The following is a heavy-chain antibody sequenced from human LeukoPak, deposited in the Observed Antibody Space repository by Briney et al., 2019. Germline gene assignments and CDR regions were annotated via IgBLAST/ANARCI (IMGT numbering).Heavy chain of an antibody. CDR1: GFTFSSYA. Sequence: GGSLRLSCAASGFTFSSYAMSWVRQAPGKGLEWVSAISGSGGSTYYADSVKGRFTISRDNSKNTLYLQMNSLRAEDTAVYYCAKFAVLLWFGEVSPGDYWGQGTLVTVSS. CDR2: ISGSGGST. J-gene: IGHJ4*02. D-gene: IGHD3-10*01. CDR3: AKFAVLLWFGEVSPGDY. V-gene: IGHV3-23*01.